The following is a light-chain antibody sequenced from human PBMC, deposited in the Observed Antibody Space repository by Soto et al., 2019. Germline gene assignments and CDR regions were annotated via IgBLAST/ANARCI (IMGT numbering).Light chain of an antibody. Sequence: DIQMTQSPSSLSASVGDRVTITCRASQSVSKYLNWYQQKPGKAPKLLIYAASSLHSGVPSRFSGSGSGTYFTLTISSLQPEDFASYYCQQSYSTPGTFGQGTKVEIK. CDR2: AAS. V-gene: IGKV1-39*01. J-gene: IGKJ1*01. CDR3: QQSYSTPGT. CDR1: QSVSKY.